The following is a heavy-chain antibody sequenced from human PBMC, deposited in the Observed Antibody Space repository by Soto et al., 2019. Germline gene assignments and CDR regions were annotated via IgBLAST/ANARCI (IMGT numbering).Heavy chain of an antibody. CDR3: ARDMHAGFTHSFDP. Sequence: KPSETLSLTCFVSGGSVTSHHCSWSRQIPGQGLEWIAHTSYTGNTNYNPSLQSRVTISLDTSKNQLSLKLTSMTAADTAVYYCARDMHAGFTHSFDPWGQGTLVTVSS. CDR1: GGSVTSHH. CDR2: TSYTGNT. D-gene: IGHD2-15*01. J-gene: IGHJ5*02. V-gene: IGHV4-59*02.